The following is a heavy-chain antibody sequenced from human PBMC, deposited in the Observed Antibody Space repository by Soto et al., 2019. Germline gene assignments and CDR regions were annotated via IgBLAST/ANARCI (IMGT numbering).Heavy chain of an antibody. Sequence: ASVKVSCKASGYTFTSYDIYWVRQATGQGLEWMGWMNPNTGNSGYAQKFQGRVSMTSDSSINTVHMELSSLRFEDTAVYYCARRAETNGWNGFGADKYYFDFWGQGTLVTVSS. D-gene: IGHD1-1*01. CDR3: ARRAETNGWNGFGADKYYFDF. CDR1: GYTFTSYD. V-gene: IGHV1-8*01. J-gene: IGHJ4*02. CDR2: MNPNTGNS.